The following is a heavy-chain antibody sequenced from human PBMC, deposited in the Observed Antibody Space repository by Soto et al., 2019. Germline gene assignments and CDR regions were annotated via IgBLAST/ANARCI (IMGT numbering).Heavy chain of an antibody. CDR2: IYYSGST. D-gene: IGHD4-17*01. J-gene: IGHJ4*02. V-gene: IGHV4-31*03. CDR3: ARDRGTVTTYY. Sequence: SETLSLTCTVSGCSISSGGYYWSWIRQHPGKGLEWIGYIYYSGSTYYNPSLKSRVTISVDTSKNQFSLKLSSVTAADTAVYYCARDRGTVTTYYWGQGTLVTVSS. CDR1: GCSISSGGYY.